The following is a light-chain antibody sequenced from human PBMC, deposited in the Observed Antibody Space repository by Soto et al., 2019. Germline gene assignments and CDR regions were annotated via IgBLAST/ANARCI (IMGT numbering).Light chain of an antibody. J-gene: IGKJ1*01. Sequence: EIVMTHSPASLSVSPGERVTLSCRASQNIRNNLAWYQQKPGQSPRLLISGASTREAGVPGRFSGSGSGTEFTLIISSLQSEDFAIYYCQQYNNWPPWTFGQGTKVDIK. V-gene: IGKV3-15*01. CDR3: QQYNNWPPWT. CDR1: QNIRNN. CDR2: GAS.